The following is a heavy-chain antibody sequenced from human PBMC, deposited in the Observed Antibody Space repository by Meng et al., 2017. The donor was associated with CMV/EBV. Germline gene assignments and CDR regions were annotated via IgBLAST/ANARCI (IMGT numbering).Heavy chain of an antibody. CDR2: IYYSGST. D-gene: IGHD1-14*01. CDR3: ARVMGPNRTPYYFDY. J-gene: IGHJ4*02. Sequence: QVKLQESGPGLVKPSQTLALTCTVSGGSISSGDYYWSWIRQPPGKGLEWIGYIYYSGSTYYNPSLKSRVTISVDTSKNQFSLKLSSVTAADTAVYYCARVMGPNRTPYYFDYWGQGTLVTVSS. CDR1: GGSISSGDYY. V-gene: IGHV4-30-4*08.